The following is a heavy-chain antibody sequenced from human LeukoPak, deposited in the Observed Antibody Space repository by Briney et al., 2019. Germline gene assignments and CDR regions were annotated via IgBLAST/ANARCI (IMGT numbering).Heavy chain of an antibody. J-gene: IGHJ4*02. CDR3: ARGRNYGDYDESDY. Sequence: ASVKVSCKASGCTFSSYAISWVRQAPGQGLEWMGGIIPIFGTANYAQKFQGRVTITADESTSTAYMELSSLRSEDTAVYYCARGRNYGDYDESDYWGQGTLVTVSS. CDR2: IIPIFGTA. V-gene: IGHV1-69*13. D-gene: IGHD4-17*01. CDR1: GCTFSSYA.